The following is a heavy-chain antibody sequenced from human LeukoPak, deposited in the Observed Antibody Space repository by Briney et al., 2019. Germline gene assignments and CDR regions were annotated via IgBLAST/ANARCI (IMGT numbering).Heavy chain of an antibody. CDR3: ARLGRCSSTSCYANNWFDP. D-gene: IGHD2-2*01. V-gene: IGHV4-59*08. CDR1: GGSISSYY. CDR2: TYYSGST. Sequence: SETLSLTCTVSGGSISSYYWSWIRQPPGKGLEWIGYTYYSGSTNYNPSLKSRVTISVDTSKNQFSLKLSSVTAADTAVYYCARLGRCSSTSCYANNWFDPWGQGTLVTVSS. J-gene: IGHJ5*02.